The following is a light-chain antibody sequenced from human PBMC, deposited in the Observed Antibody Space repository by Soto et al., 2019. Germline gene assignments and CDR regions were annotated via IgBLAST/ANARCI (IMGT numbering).Light chain of an antibody. CDR3: SSYAGTHIV. CDR1: SSDVGTYNS. CDR2: EVT. J-gene: IGLJ1*01. Sequence: QAVVTQPPSASGSPGQSVTISCTGTSSDVGTYNSVSWYQQHPGKAPKLMMYEVTKRPAGVPDRFSGSKSGNTASLTVSGLQAEDEADYYCSSYAGTHIVFGIGTKVTVL. V-gene: IGLV2-8*01.